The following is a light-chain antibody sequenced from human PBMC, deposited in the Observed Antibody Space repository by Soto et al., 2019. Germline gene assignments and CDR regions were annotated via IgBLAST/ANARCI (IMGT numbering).Light chain of an antibody. CDR1: QSVSSTY. CDR2: GAS. V-gene: IGKV3-20*01. CDR3: QQYDNSLYT. J-gene: IGKJ2*01. Sequence: EIVLTQSPGTLSLSPGERVTLSCRASQSVSSTYLAWYQQKPGQAPRLRIYGASSRATGIPDRFSGSGSGTDFTLTISRLEPEDFAVYYCQQYDNSLYTFGQGTKLEIK.